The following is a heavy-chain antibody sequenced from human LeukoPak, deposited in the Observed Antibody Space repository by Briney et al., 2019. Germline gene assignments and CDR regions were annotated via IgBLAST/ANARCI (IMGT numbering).Heavy chain of an antibody. CDR3: ARDRAWNYFDY. CDR2: ISNDGSRK. D-gene: IGHD3-3*01. V-gene: IGHV3-30*03. J-gene: IGHJ4*02. Sequence: GGSLRLSCAPSGFTFSRHGMHWVHQAPGKGLEWVAIISNDGSRKYYAHSVEGRFTISRDNSKNTLYLQMDSLRAEDTAVYYCARDRAWNYFDYWGQGTLVTVSS. CDR1: GFTFSRHG.